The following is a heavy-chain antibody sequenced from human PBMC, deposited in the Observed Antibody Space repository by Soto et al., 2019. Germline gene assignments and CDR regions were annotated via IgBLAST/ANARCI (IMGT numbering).Heavy chain of an antibody. V-gene: IGHV3-11*01. CDR2: MSSSGVTV. CDR3: ARNTISAAGADYYGLDV. J-gene: IGHJ6*02. D-gene: IGHD6-13*01. Sequence: GSLRLSCAGSGFTFSDYYMSWIRQAPGQGLEWVSYMSSSGVTVFYADSVKGRFTISRDNAKNSLYLQMYSLRAEDSAVYYCARNTISAAGADYYGLDVWGQGTTVTVSS. CDR1: GFTFSDYY.